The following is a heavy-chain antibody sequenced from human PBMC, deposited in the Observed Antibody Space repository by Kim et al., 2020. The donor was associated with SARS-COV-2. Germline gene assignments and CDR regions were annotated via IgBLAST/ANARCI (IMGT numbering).Heavy chain of an antibody. CDR2: ISSSSSYI. CDR1: GFTFSSYS. J-gene: IGHJ6*02. CDR3: ATDLYYYYGMDV. Sequence: GGSLRLSCAASGFTFSSYSMNWVRQAPGKGLEWVSSISSSSSYIYYADSVKGRFTISRDNAKNSLYLQMNSLRAEDTAVYYCATDLYYYYGMDVWGQGTTVTVSS. V-gene: IGHV3-21*01.